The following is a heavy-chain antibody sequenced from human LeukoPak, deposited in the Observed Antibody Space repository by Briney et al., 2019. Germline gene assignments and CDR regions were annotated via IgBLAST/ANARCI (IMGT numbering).Heavy chain of an antibody. CDR2: IYSGGST. CDR3: AKDGPPYYDILTGSLSWYFDY. V-gene: IGHV3-53*05. CDR1: GLTVSSNS. D-gene: IGHD3-9*01. Sequence: GGSLRLSCAASGLTVSSNSMSWVRQAPGKGLEWVSFIYSGGSTYYADSVKGRFTISRDNSKNTLYLQMNSLRAEDTAVYYCAKDGPPYYDILTGSLSWYFDYWGQGTLVTVSS. J-gene: IGHJ4*02.